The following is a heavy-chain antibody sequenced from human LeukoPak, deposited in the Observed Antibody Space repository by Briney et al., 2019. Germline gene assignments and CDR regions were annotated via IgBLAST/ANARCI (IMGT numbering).Heavy chain of an antibody. Sequence: ASVKVSCKASGYSFTGYYMKWVRQAPGQGLEWMGWLRPESGATNYAQKFRGRITVTRDTSTSTAYMELSSLTSDDTAVYFCARWQEGSGTFYIDHWGQGTLVTVSS. D-gene: IGHD3-10*01. V-gene: IGHV1-2*02. CDR3: ARWQEGSGTFYIDH. J-gene: IGHJ4*02. CDR1: GYSFTGYY. CDR2: LRPESGAT.